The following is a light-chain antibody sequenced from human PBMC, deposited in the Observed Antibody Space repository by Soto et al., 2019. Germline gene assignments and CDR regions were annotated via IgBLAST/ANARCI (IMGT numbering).Light chain of an antibody. V-gene: IGKV1-39*01. CDR3: QQSYSTTWT. CDR1: QSISSY. CDR2: AAS. Sequence: IQVTQSPSSLSASVGDRVTITCRASQSISSYLNWYQQKPGKAPKLLIYAASSLQSGVPSRFSGSGSETDFTLTISSLQPEDFATYSCQQSYSTTWTFGQGTKVDIK. J-gene: IGKJ1*01.